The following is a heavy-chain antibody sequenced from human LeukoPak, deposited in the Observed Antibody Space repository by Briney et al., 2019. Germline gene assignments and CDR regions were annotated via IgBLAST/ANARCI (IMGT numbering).Heavy chain of an antibody. V-gene: IGHV3-53*01. CDR3: ARGQDSSSSPFDY. Sequence: GGPLRLSRAASGFTVRDKYMNWVRQAPGKGLEWVSVIYSDLRTYYTDSVKGRFTISRDISKNTLYLQMNGLRAEDTAVYYCARGQDSSSSPFDYWGQGTLVTVSS. J-gene: IGHJ4*02. CDR2: IYSDLRT. CDR1: GFTVRDKY. D-gene: IGHD6-13*01.